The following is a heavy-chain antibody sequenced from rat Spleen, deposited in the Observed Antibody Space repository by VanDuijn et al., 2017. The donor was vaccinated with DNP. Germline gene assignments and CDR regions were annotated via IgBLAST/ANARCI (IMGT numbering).Heavy chain of an antibody. V-gene: IGHV5-31*01. Sequence: EVQLVESGGGPVQPGRSLKISCIASGFIFSNYWMTWIRQAPGKGLEWVASITNTGDSTYYSDSVKGRFSLSRAKAKSTLYLQVNSLRSEDTATYYCTSNPHIRTTAPFDYWGQGVMVTVSS. CDR1: GFIFSNYW. J-gene: IGHJ2*01. D-gene: IGHD1-10*01. CDR2: ITNTGDST. CDR3: TSNPHIRTTAPFDY.